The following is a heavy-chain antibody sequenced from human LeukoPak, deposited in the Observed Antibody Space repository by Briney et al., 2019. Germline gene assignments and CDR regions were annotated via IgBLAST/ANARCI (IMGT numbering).Heavy chain of an antibody. CDR1: GGSISSGGYY. D-gene: IGHD2-21*01. Sequence: SETLSLTCTVSGGSISSGGYYWSWIRQHPGKGLEWIGYIYYSGSTYYNPSLKSRVTISVDTSKNQFSLKLSSVTAADTAVYYCARDRLLYAFDIWGQGTMVTVSS. J-gene: IGHJ3*02. CDR3: ARDRLLYAFDI. CDR2: IYYSGST. V-gene: IGHV4-31*03.